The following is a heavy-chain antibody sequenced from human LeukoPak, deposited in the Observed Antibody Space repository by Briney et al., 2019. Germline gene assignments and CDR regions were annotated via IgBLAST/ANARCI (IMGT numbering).Heavy chain of an antibody. V-gene: IGHV3-21*01. CDR2: ISSSSSYI. CDR3: ARTFASDYGDYWFDY. D-gene: IGHD4-17*01. CDR1: GFTFSSYS. Sequence: KTGGSLRLSCAASGFTFSSYSMNWVRQALGKGLEWVSSISSSSSYIYYADSVKGRFTISRDNAKNSLYLQMNRLRAEDTAVYYCARTFASDYGDYWFDYWGQGTLVTVSS. J-gene: IGHJ4*02.